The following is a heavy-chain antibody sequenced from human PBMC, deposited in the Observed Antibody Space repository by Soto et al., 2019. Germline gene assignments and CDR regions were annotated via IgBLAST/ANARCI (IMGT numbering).Heavy chain of an antibody. CDR2: VYHSGFV. Sequence: QVQLQESCPGLVKPSETLSLTCTVSGDSISSRYWWTGVRQPPWKGLEWLAEVYHSGFVSYNSSLESRVTISVDKSKNHFPLNLASVTAADTAVYYCARVRTPSSTRTAAVLYYFDYWGQGALVSVFS. D-gene: IGHD2-2*01. J-gene: IGHJ4*02. CDR1: GDSISSRYW. V-gene: IGHV4-4*02. CDR3: ARVRTPSSTRTAAVLYYFDY.